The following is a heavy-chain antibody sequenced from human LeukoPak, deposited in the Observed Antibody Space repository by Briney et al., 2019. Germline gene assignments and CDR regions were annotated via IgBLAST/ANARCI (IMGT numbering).Heavy chain of an antibody. D-gene: IGHD6-19*01. J-gene: IGHJ6*03. Sequence: PSETLSLTCTVSGGSISSYYWSWIRQPPGKGLEWIGYIYYSGSTNYNPSLKSRVTISVDTSKNQFSLKLSSVTAADTAVYYCASYSSGWYYPNYYYYMDVWGKGTTVTVSS. V-gene: IGHV4-59*01. CDR3: ASYSSGWYYPNYYYYMDV. CDR2: IYYSGST. CDR1: GGSISSYY.